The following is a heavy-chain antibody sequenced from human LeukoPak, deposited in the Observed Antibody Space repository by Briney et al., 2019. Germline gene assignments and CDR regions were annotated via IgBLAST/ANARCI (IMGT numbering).Heavy chain of an antibody. CDR1: GGSISSSSYY. D-gene: IGHD3-16*01. V-gene: IGHV4-39*07. CDR3: ARVRGSHRLIGY. J-gene: IGHJ4*02. CDR2: INHSGST. Sequence: PSETLSLTCTVSGGSISSSSYYWSWIRQPPGKGLEWIGEINHSGSTNYNPSLKSRVTISVDTSKNQFSLKLSSVTAADTAVYYCARVRGSHRLIGYWGQGTLVTVSS.